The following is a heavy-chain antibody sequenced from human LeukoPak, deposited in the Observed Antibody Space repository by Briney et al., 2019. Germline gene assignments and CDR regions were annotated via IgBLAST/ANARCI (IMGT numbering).Heavy chain of an antibody. CDR3: AEVDYYYGMDV. J-gene: IGHJ6*02. CDR1: GGSFSGYY. V-gene: IGHV4-34*01. Sequence: SETLSLTCAVYGGSFSGYYWSWIRQPPGKGLEWIGEIHHSGSTNYNPSLKSRVTISVDTSKNQSPLKLSSVTAADTAMYYCAEVDYYYGMDVWGQGTTVTVSS. CDR2: IHHSGST. D-gene: IGHD1-26*01.